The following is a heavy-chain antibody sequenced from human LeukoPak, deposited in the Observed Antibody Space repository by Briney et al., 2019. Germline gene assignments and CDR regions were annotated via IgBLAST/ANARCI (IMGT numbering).Heavy chain of an antibody. Sequence: GGSLRLSCAASGFTFSGSAMHWVRQASGKGLEWVXXXXSKXNSYATAYAASVKGRFTISRDDSKNTAYLQMNSLKTEDTAVYYCTTILGYCSSTSCYTGYFDYWGQGTLVTVSS. J-gene: IGHJ4*02. CDR3: TTILGYCSSTSCYTGYFDY. D-gene: IGHD2-2*02. CDR2: XXSKXNSYAT. V-gene: IGHV3-73*01. CDR1: GFTFSGSA.